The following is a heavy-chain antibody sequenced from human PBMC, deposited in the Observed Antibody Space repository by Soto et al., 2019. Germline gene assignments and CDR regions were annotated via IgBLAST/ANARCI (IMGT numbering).Heavy chain of an antibody. J-gene: IGHJ4*02. CDR2: INAGNGNT. Sequence: QVQLVQSGAEVKKPGASVKVSCKASGYTFTSYAMHWVRQAPGQRLEWMGWINAGNGNTKYSQKFQGRVTITRDTSASTAYMELSSLRSEDTAVYYCARAAHTIFGVVDPFDYWGQETLVTVSS. V-gene: IGHV1-3*01. CDR3: ARAAHTIFGVVDPFDY. CDR1: GYTFTSYA. D-gene: IGHD3-3*01.